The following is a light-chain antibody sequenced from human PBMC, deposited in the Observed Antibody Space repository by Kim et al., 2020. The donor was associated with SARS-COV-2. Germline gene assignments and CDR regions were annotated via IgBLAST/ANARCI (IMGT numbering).Light chain of an antibody. CDR3: QSYDSSLSGVV. CDR2: GNS. J-gene: IGLJ2*01. V-gene: IGLV1-40*01. CDR1: SSNSGAGYD. Sequence: MVTISCPGSSSNSGAGYDVHWYQQLPGTAPKLLIYGNSNRPSGVPDRFSGSKSGTSASLAITGLQAEDEADYYCQSYDSSLSGVVFGGGTQLTVL.